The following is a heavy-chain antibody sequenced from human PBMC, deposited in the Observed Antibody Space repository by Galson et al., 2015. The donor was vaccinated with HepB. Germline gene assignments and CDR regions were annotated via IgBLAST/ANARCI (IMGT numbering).Heavy chain of an antibody. J-gene: IGHJ4*02. D-gene: IGHD1-26*01. CDR1: GFTFSSYG. CDR3: PKDQEEIVGATPPDY. CDR2: ISYDGSNK. Sequence: SLRLSCAASGFTFSSYGMHWVRQAPGKGLEWVAVISYDGSNKYYADSVKGRFTISRGNSKNTLYLQMNSLRAEDTAVYYCPKDQEEIVGATPPDYWGQGTLVTVSS. V-gene: IGHV3-30*18.